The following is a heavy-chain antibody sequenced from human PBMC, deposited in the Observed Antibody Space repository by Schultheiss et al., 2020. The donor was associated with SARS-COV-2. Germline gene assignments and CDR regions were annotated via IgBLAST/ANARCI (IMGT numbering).Heavy chain of an antibody. V-gene: IGHV3-48*03. CDR2: ISGSGGST. J-gene: IGHJ4*02. Sequence: GGSLRLSCAASGFTFSTYEMNWVRQAPGKGLEWVSAISGSGGSTYYADSVKGRFTISRDNAKNSLYLQMNSLRAEDTAVYYCARDRSHSRSPSFDYWGQGTLVTVSP. CDR1: GFTFSTYE. D-gene: IGHD2/OR15-2a*01. CDR3: ARDRSHSRSPSFDY.